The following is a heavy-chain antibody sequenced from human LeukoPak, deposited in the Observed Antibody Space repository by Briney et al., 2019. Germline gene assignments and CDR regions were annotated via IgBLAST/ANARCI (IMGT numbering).Heavy chain of an antibody. D-gene: IGHD2/OR15-2a*01. CDR3: ATSTPYYYYYMDV. J-gene: IGHJ6*03. CDR2: IYTSGST. V-gene: IGHV4-61*02. Sequence: PSQTLSLTCTVSGGSISSGSYYWSWIRQPAGKGLEWIGRIYTSGSTNYNPSLKSRVTISVDTSKNQFFLKLSSVTAADTAVYYCATSTPYYYYYMDVWGKGTTVTVSS. CDR1: GGSISSGSYY.